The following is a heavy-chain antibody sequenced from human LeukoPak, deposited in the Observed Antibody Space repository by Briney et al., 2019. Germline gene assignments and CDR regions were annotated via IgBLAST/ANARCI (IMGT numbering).Heavy chain of an antibody. Sequence: ASVKVSCKASGYTFTGYYMHWMRQAPGQGLEWMGWINPNSGGTNYAQKFQGRVTMTRDTSISTAYMELSRLRSDDTAVYYCARAASPHSTYYYYMDVWGKGTTVTVSS. D-gene: IGHD4-11*01. CDR3: ARAASPHSTYYYYMDV. V-gene: IGHV1-2*02. CDR2: INPNSGGT. J-gene: IGHJ6*03. CDR1: GYTFTGYY.